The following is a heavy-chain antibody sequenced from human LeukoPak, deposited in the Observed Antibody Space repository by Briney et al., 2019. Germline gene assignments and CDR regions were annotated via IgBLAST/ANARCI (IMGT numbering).Heavy chain of an antibody. CDR1: GGSISSYY. V-gene: IGHV4-4*07. CDR2: IYISGGT. CDR3: ARLSVAAAGIPGIYFDY. J-gene: IGHJ4*02. Sequence: TSETLSLTCTVSGGSISSYYWSWIRQPAGKGLEWIGRIYISGGTNYSPSLKSRVTMSVDTSKNQFSLKLSSVTAADTAVYYCARLSVAAAGIPGIYFDYWGQGTLVTVSS. D-gene: IGHD6-13*01.